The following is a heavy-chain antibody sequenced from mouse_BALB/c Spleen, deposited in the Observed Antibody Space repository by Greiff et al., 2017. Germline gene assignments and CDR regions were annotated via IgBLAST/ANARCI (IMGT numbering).Heavy chain of an antibody. Sequence: EVQLVESGPSLVKPSQTLSLTCSVTGDSITSGYWNWIRKFPGNKLEYMGYISYSGSTYYNPSLKSRISITRDTSKNQYYLQLNSVTTEDTATYYCARGPFYDGYYGGYFDYWGQGTTLTVSS. CDR2: ISYSGST. D-gene: IGHD2-3*01. V-gene: IGHV3-8*02. J-gene: IGHJ2*01. CDR3: ARGPFYDGYYGGYFDY. CDR1: GDSITSGY.